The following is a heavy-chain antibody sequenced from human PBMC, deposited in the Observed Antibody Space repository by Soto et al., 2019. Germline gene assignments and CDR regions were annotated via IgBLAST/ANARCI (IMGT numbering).Heavy chain of an antibody. J-gene: IGHJ6*03. CDR1: GFTFSSYS. CDR3: ARDNRRDYYYYYMDV. V-gene: IGHV3-21*01. CDR2: ISSSSSYI. Sequence: EVQLVESGGGLVKPGGSLRLSCAASGFTFSSYSMNWVRQAPGKGLEWVSSISSSSSYIYYAGSVKGRFTISRDNAKNSRYLQMNSLRAEDTAVYYCARDNRRDYYYYYMDVWGNGTTVTVSS.